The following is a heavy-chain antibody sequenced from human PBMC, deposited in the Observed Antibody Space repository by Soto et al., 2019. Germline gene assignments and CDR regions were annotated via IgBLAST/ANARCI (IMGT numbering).Heavy chain of an antibody. CDR2: IYHSGST. J-gene: IGHJ6*02. Sequence: SETLSLTCTVSGVSLSSFYWVWVRQPPGKELEWIGQIYHSGSTIYNPSLESRVTILVDRSKNQFSLKLSSVTAADTAVYYCASSSNYYYYGMDVWGQGTTVTVSS. D-gene: IGHD6-6*01. V-gene: IGHV4-59*12. CDR3: ASSSNYYYYGMDV. CDR1: GVSLSSFY.